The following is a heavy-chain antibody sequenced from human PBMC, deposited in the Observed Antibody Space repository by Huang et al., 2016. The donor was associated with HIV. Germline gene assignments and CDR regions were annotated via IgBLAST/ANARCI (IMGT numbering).Heavy chain of an antibody. CDR3: AHSTDASAATFYFDF. CDR1: GFSLTTTGVG. V-gene: IGHV2-5*01. CDR2: IYSNGDG. Sequence: QITLRESGPALVKPTQTLTLTCTFSGFSLTTTGVGVGWIRQPPGRALEWLAFIYSNGDGRNRPYLSSRLTIAKDTSKNQVVLTMTNMDPVDTATYYCAHSTDASAATFYFDFWGQGTLVAVSS. D-gene: IGHD6-25*01. J-gene: IGHJ4*02.